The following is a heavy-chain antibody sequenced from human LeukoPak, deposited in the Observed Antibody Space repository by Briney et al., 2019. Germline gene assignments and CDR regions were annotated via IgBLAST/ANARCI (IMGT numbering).Heavy chain of an antibody. CDR1: GFTFSNHN. CDR3: VRFWTTDFLAIDY. V-gene: IGHV3-21*06. D-gene: IGHD2/OR15-2a*01. J-gene: IGHJ4*02. Sequence: GGSLRLSCATSGFTFSNHNMNWVRQAPGKGLERVSVICSSNTYIYYADSVKGRFTISRDNAKNSLYLQMSSLRAEDTGVYYCVRFWTTDFLAIDYWGQGTLVTVST. CDR2: ICSSNTYI.